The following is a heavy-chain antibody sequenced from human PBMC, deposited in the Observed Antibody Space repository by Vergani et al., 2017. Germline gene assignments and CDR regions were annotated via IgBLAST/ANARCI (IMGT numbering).Heavy chain of an antibody. CDR2: IRYDGSNK. CDR3: AKDRGDCTNGVCLEYYFDY. V-gene: IGHV3-30*02. Sequence: QVQLVESGGGVVQPGGSLRLSCAASGFTFSSYGMHWVRQAPGKGLEWVAFIRYDGSNKYYADSVKGRFTISRDNSKNTLYLQMNSLRAEDTAVYYCAKDRGDCTNGVCLEYYFDYWGQGTLVTVSS. D-gene: IGHD2-8*01. CDR1: GFTFSSYG. J-gene: IGHJ4*02.